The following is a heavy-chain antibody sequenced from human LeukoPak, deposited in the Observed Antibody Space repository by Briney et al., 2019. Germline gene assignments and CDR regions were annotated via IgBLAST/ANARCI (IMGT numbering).Heavy chain of an antibody. CDR3: ARTAAGYHYGMDV. V-gene: IGHV3-21*01. CDR2: ISSSSSYI. D-gene: IGHD6-25*01. Sequence: GGSLRLSCVASGFTFSSYRMNWVRQAPGKGLEWVSSISSSSSYIYYADSVKGRFTISRDNAKNSVYLQMNSLRAEDTAVYYCARTAAGYHYGMDVWGQGTTVTVSS. J-gene: IGHJ6*02. CDR1: GFTFSSYR.